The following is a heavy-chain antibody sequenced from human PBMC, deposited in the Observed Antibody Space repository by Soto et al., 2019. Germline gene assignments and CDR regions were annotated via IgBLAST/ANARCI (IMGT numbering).Heavy chain of an antibody. CDR3: ARSGDYGDPYYFDY. CDR2: IGTAGDT. V-gene: IGHV3-13*01. Sequence: EVQLVESGGGLVQPGGSLRLSCAASGFTFSSYDMHWVRQATGKGLEWVSAIGTAGDTYYPGSVKGRFPISRENAKNSLYLQMNALRAGDTAVYYCARSGDYGDPYYFDYWGQGTLVTVSS. J-gene: IGHJ4*02. D-gene: IGHD4-17*01. CDR1: GFTFSSYD.